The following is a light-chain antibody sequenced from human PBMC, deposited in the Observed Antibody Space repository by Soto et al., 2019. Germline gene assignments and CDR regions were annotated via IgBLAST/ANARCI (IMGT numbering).Light chain of an antibody. CDR3: SSYTSTSTLYV. J-gene: IGLJ1*01. Sequence: QSALTQPASVSGSPGQSITISCTGTSNDVGGYNYVSWYQQHPGKAPKLMIYEVSNRPSGVSNRFSGSKSGNTASLTISGLQAEDEADYYCSSYTSTSTLYVFGTGTKLTV. CDR2: EVS. V-gene: IGLV2-14*01. CDR1: SNDVGGYNY.